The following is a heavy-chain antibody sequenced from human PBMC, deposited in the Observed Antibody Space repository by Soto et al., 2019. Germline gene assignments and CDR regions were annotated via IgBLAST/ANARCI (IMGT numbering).Heavy chain of an antibody. D-gene: IGHD2-2*01. CDR2: INHDGSNT. V-gene: IGHV3-74*01. CDR1: GFTFSPYW. CDR3: AREVVPAGKYYYYGMDV. J-gene: IGHJ6*02. Sequence: PGGSLRLSCATSGFTFSPYWMHWVRQAPGMGLKWVSRINHDGSNTIYADSVKGRFIISRDNSKNTLYLQMNSLRAEDTAVYYCAREVVPAGKYYYYGMDVWGQGTTVTVSS.